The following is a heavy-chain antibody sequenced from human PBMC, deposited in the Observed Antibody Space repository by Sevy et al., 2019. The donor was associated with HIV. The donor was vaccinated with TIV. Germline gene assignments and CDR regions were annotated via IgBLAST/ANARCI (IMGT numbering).Heavy chain of an antibody. CDR2: IWYDGTIK. Sequence: GGSLRVSCAASGFTFSSYVMHWVRQAPGKGLEWVALIWYDGTIKYYADSVKGRFTISRDNSKDTLFLQMNSLTPEDTAVSYCARGGGYCGGDCYSIDYRGQGALVTVSS. D-gene: IGHD2-21*02. CDR3: ARGGGYCGGDCYSIDY. J-gene: IGHJ4*02. CDR1: GFTFSSYV. V-gene: IGHV3-33*08.